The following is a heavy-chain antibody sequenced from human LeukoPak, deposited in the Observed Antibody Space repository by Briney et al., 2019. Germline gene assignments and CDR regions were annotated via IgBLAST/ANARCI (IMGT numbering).Heavy chain of an antibody. V-gene: IGHV3-23*01. J-gene: IGHJ4*02. CDR2: ISGSGGST. CDR1: GFTFSSYA. Sequence: GGSLRLSCAASGFTFSSYAMSWVRQAPGKGLEWVSAISGSGGSTYYADSVKGRFTISRDNSKNTLYLQMNSLRVEDTAVYYCARVHFSSSPYFDYWGQGTLVTVSS. CDR3: ARVHFSSSPYFDY. D-gene: IGHD6-6*01.